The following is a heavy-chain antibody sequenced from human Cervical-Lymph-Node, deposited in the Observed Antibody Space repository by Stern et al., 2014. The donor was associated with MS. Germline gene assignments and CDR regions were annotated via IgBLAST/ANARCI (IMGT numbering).Heavy chain of an antibody. Sequence: VQLQESGPGLVQPSQTLSLTCTVSGGSISSDNYYWSWIRQHPGKGLEWIGYIYYSGNTNYNPSLKSRVTISLDTSKNQFSLKLSSVTAADTAVYYCARSKYGDYYTLDSWGQGTLVTVSS. V-gene: IGHV4-31*03. CDR1: GGSISSDNYY. D-gene: IGHD4-17*01. J-gene: IGHJ4*02. CDR2: IYYSGNT. CDR3: ARSKYGDYYTLDS.